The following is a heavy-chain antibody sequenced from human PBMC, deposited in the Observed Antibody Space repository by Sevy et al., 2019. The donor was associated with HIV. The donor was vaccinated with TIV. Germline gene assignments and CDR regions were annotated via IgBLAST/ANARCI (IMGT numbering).Heavy chain of an antibody. CDR2: IKQDGSEK. Sequence: GGSLRLSCAASGFTFSSYWMSWVRQAPGKGLEWVANIKQDGSEKYYVDSVKGRFTISRDNAKNSLYLQMNSLRAEDTAVYYCARDGSSGYYYGGYYYYGMDVWGQGTTVTVSS. V-gene: IGHV3-7*01. CDR3: ARDGSSGYYYGGYYYYGMDV. CDR1: GFTFSSYW. D-gene: IGHD3-22*01. J-gene: IGHJ6*02.